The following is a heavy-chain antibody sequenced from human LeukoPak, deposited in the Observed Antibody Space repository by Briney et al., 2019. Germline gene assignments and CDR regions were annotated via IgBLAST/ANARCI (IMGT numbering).Heavy chain of an antibody. D-gene: IGHD3-16*01. CDR1: GGAFSGYS. J-gene: IGHJ6*02. V-gene: IGHV4-59*01. Sequence: SETLSLTCAVYGGAFSGYSWSWIRQPPGKGLEWIGYIYYSGSTYYNPSLKSRVTISVDTSKNQFSLKLRSVTAADTAVYYCASKKGGYYYGLDVWGQGTTVTVSS. CDR3: ASKKGGYYYGLDV. CDR2: IYYSGST.